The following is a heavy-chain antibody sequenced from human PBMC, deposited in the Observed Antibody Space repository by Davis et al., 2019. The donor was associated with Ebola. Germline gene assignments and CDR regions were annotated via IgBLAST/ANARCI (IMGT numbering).Heavy chain of an antibody. CDR2: IYSDDNT. Sequence: PGGPLRLSCAASDFSVSATFIYWVRLAQGRGLEWVSIIYSDDNTKYSDTLKGRFTISRDKSKNTVFLQMNSLGPDDTAVYHCASTRSSFGYPFEFWGQGTLVTVSS. CDR3: ASTRSSFGYPFEF. D-gene: IGHD3-10*01. J-gene: IGHJ4*02. V-gene: IGHV3-53*01. CDR1: DFSVSATF.